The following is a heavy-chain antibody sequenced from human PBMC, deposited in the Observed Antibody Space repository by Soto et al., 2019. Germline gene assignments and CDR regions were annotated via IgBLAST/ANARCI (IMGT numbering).Heavy chain of an antibody. CDR3: ARFKAVSPQAHYYYYGMDV. CDR1: GYSFTSYW. V-gene: IGHV5-10-1*01. J-gene: IGHJ6*02. CDR2: IDPSDSYT. D-gene: IGHD6-19*01. Sequence: GESLKICCKGSGYSFTSYWISGVRQMPGKGLEWMGRIDPSDSYTNYSPSFQGHVTISADKSISTAYLQWSSLKASDTAMYYCARFKAVSPQAHYYYYGMDVWGQGTTVTVSS.